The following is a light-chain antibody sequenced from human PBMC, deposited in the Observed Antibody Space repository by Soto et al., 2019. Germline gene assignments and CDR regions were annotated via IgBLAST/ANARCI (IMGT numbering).Light chain of an antibody. CDR2: AAS. V-gene: IGKV1-16*02. J-gene: IGKJ2*01. CDR1: QDINNY. CDR3: QQYNNYPYT. Sequence: DVQMTQSPSSLSASVGDRVTITCRASQDINNYLTWFQQKPGMAPKALIYAASSLHSGVPSKFSGSASGTDFTLTITSLQPEDFATYYCQQYNNYPYTFGQGTKLEIK.